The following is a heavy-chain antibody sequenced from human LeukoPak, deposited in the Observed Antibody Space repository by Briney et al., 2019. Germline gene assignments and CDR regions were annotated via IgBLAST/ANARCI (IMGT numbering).Heavy chain of an antibody. J-gene: IGHJ4*02. V-gene: IGHV1-69*01. CDR2: IIPIFGTA. Sequence: ASVKVSCKASGGTFSSYAISWVRQAPGQGLEWMGGIIPIFGTANYAQKFQGRVTITADESTSTAYMELSSLRSEDTAVYYCASSDSSGYYYVGYWGQGTLVTVSS. CDR3: ASSDSSGYYYVGY. CDR1: GGTFSSYA. D-gene: IGHD3-22*01.